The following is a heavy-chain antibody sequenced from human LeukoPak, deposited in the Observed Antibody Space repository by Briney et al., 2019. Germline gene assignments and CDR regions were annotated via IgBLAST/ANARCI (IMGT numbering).Heavy chain of an antibody. V-gene: IGHV3-23*01. CDR2: ISGSGGST. CDR1: GFTFSSYA. J-gene: IGHJ6*03. CDR3: AKDPVTWLVHYYYYMDV. Sequence: GGSLRLSCAASGFTFSSYAMSWVRQAPGKGLEWVSAISGSGGSTYYADSVKGRFTISRDNSKNTLYLQMNSLRAEDTAVYYCAKDPVTWLVHYYYYMDVWGKGTTVTVSS. D-gene: IGHD6-19*01.